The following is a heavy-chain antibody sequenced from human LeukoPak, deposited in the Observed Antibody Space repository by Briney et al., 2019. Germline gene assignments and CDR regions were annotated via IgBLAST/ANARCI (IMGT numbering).Heavy chain of an antibody. CDR1: GGSISSHSYY. CDR2: IYTSGST. V-gene: IGHV4-61*02. CDR3: ARDGPYSSSWYGPQPSNWFDP. D-gene: IGHD6-13*01. Sequence: PSETLSLTCTVSGGSISSHSYYWSWIRQPAGKGLEWIGRIYTSGSTNYNPSLKSRVTMSVDTSKNQFSLKLSSVTAADTAVYYCARDGPYSSSWYGPQPSNWFDPWGQGTLVTVSS. J-gene: IGHJ5*02.